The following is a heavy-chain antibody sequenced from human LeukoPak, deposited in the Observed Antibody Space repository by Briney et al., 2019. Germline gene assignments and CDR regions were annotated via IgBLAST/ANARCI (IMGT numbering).Heavy chain of an antibody. D-gene: IGHD3-9*01. CDR3: ARQSMTGNERGDDAFDI. Sequence: GASVKVSCKAPGYNFTNYGISWVRQAPGQGLEWMGWISAHNGNTNYAQKFQGRVAMTTDTSTSTAYMELRSLRSDDTAVYYCARQSMTGNERGDDAFDIWGQGTMVTVSS. J-gene: IGHJ3*02. CDR2: ISAHNGNT. V-gene: IGHV1-18*01. CDR1: GYNFTNYG.